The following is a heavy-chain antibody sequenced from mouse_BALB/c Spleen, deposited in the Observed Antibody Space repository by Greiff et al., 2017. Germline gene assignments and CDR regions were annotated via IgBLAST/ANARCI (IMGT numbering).Heavy chain of an antibody. CDR3: ARGGNYPAWFAY. CDR2: IYPGDGDT. J-gene: IGHJ3*01. Sequence: QVQLQQSGAELVRPGSSVKISCKASGYAFSSYWMNWVKQRPGQGLEWIGQIYPGDGDTNYNGKFKGKATLTADKSSSTAYMQLSSLTSEDSAVYFCARGGNYPAWFAYWGQGTLVTVSA. CDR1: GYAFSSYW. V-gene: IGHV1-80*01. D-gene: IGHD2-1*01.